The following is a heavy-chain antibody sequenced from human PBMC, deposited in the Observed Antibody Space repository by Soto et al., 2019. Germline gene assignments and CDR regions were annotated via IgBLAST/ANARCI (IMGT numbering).Heavy chain of an antibody. V-gene: IGHV1-2*07. CDR3: SIEFAVKTLLTSGSLHFDY. CDR2: INTKTGAS. Sequence: QVQLVQSGAEVRKPGASVKVSCRASGFSFTDHYVHWVRQAPGQGLEWMGWINTKTGASKSVHEFQGRVTMTRDTSINTAYMEMTRLRSDDTAVYYCSIEFAVKTLLTSGSLHFDYWGQGTLVTVSS. D-gene: IGHD2-15*01. J-gene: IGHJ4*02. CDR1: GFSFTDHY.